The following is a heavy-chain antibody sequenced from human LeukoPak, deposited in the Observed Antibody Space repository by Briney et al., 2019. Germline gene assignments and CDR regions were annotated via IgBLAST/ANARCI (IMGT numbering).Heavy chain of an antibody. Sequence: GGPLRLSCAASGFTFNIYAMNWVRQAPGKGPEWVSTIGVTGGSTYYADSVKGRFTISRDNSKNTLFLQMNSLRAEDTALYYCARLSTVVNPFDYWGQGTLVTVSS. CDR2: IGVTGGST. D-gene: IGHD4-23*01. V-gene: IGHV3-23*01. J-gene: IGHJ4*02. CDR1: GFTFNIYA. CDR3: ARLSTVVNPFDY.